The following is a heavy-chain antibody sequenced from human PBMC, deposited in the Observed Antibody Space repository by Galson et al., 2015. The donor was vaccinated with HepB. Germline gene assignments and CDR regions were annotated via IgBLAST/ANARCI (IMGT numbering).Heavy chain of an antibody. CDR2: IIPYNGYT. J-gene: IGHJ5*02. CDR3: ARDVNYCSSTTCFQKGPSRFDP. D-gene: IGHD2-2*01. V-gene: IGHV1-18*01. CDR1: GYTLTRYS. Sequence: SVKVSCKASGYTLTRYSFSWVRQAPGQGLEWMGWIIPYNGYTSYAQNLQGRVTVTTDTSTSTAYMELRSLRSDDTAVYYCARDVNYCSSTTCFQKGPSRFDPWGQGTLVTVSS.